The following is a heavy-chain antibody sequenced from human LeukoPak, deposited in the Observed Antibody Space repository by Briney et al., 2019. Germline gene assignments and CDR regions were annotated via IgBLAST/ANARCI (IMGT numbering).Heavy chain of an antibody. CDR3: ARGVTLTTRPEIWAGDY. Sequence: ASVKVSCKASGYTFTSYYMHWVRQAPGQGLEWMGIINPSGGSTSYAQKFQGRVTMTRDTSTSTVYMELSSLRSEDTAVYYCARGVTLTTRPEIWAGDYWGQGTLVTVPS. J-gene: IGHJ4*02. V-gene: IGHV1-46*01. D-gene: IGHD6-6*01. CDR2: INPSGGST. CDR1: GYTFTSYY.